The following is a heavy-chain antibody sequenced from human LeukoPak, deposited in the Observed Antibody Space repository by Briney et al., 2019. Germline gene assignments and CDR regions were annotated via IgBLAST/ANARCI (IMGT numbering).Heavy chain of an antibody. CDR3: AREIGAGGCFDY. Sequence: QTLSLTCAISGDSVSSNSAACNWIRQSPSRGLEWLGRTYYRSKWYNDHAVSVRSRISINPDTPKNQMSLQLNSVTPEDTAVYYSAREIGAGGCFDYWGQGTLVTVSS. CDR2: TYYRSKWYN. CDR1: GDSVSSNSAA. J-gene: IGHJ4*02. V-gene: IGHV6-1*01. D-gene: IGHD1-14*01.